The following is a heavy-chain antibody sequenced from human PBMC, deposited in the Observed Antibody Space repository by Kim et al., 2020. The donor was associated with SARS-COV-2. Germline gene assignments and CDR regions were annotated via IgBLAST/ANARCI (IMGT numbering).Heavy chain of an antibody. CDR3: ARRGSIPYSFDY. V-gene: IGHV4-39*01. CDR1: GGSISSSSYY. J-gene: IGHJ4*02. CDR2: IYYSGST. Sequence: SETLSLTCTVSGGSISSSSYYWGWIRQPPGKGLEWIGSIYYSGSTYYNPSLKSRVTISVDTSKNQFSLKLSSVTAADTAVYYCARRGSIPYSFDYWGQGTLVTVSS. D-gene: IGHD2-2*02.